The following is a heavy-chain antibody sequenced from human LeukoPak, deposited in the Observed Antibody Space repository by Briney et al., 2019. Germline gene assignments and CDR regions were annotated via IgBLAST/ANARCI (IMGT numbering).Heavy chain of an antibody. V-gene: IGHV4-59*01. Sequence: PSEPLSLTCTVSGGSISSYYWSWIRQPPGKGLEWIGCIYYTGSTNYNPSLKSRVTISVDTSKNQFSLKLSSVTAADTAVYYCATGRAYSSVDYWGQGTLVTVSS. CDR1: GGSISSYY. CDR3: ATGRAYSSVDY. D-gene: IGHD6-19*01. J-gene: IGHJ4*02. CDR2: IYYTGST.